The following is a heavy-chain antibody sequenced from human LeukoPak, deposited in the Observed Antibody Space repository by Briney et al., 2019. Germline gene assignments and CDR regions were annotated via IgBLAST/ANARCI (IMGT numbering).Heavy chain of an antibody. D-gene: IGHD5-12*01. CDR1: GFRFSNYW. CDR3: ARDKGGSEDY. CDR2: IKQDGSEK. J-gene: IGHJ4*02. V-gene: IGHV3-7*01. Sequence: LTGGSLRLSCAASGFRFSNYWMSWVRQAPGKGLEWVANIKQDGSEKYYVDSVKGRFTISRDNAKNSLYLQMNSLRADDTAVYYCARDKGGSEDYWGQGTLVTVSS.